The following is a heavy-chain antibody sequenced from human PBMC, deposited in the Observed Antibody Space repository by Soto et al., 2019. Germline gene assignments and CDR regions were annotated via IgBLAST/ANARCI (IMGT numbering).Heavy chain of an antibody. J-gene: IGHJ3*02. Sequence: EVQLVESGGGLVQPGGSLRLSCAASGFSVSAYEMDWVRQAPGKGLEWVSFMSTTGYRTYYPDSVKGRFTISRDNAKNSMSLQMDSLRAEDTAVYYCTREGYGGNTDAFDMWGQWTMVTVSS. CDR3: TREGYGGNTDAFDM. V-gene: IGHV3-48*03. CDR1: GFSVSAYE. D-gene: IGHD4-17*01. CDR2: MSTTGYRT.